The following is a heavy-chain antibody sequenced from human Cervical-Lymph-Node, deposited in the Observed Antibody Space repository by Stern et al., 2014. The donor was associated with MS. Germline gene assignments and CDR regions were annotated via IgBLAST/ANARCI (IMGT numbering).Heavy chain of an antibody. Sequence: VQLLESGAEVKKPGASVKVSCKASGYSFTSYDINWVRQATGQGLEWMGWMNPNNGNTGYAQKFQGRVTMTRDTSITTAYMELSSLISEDTAVYYCTRGDRGYDPSPAIDYWGQGTLVTVSS. CDR2: MNPNNGNT. D-gene: IGHD5-12*01. CDR1: GYSFTSYD. V-gene: IGHV1-8*01. CDR3: TRGDRGYDPSPAIDY. J-gene: IGHJ4*02.